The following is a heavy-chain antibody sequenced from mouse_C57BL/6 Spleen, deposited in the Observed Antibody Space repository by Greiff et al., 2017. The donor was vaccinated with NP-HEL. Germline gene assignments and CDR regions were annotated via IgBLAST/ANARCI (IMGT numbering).Heavy chain of an antibody. Sequence: EVQVVESGGDLVKPGGSLKLSCAASGFTFSSYGMSWVRQTPDKRLEWVATISSGGSYTYYPDSVKGRFTISRDNAKNTLYLQMSSLKSEDTAMYYCASITTVVANYFDYWGQGTTLTVSS. CDR2: ISSGGSYT. CDR1: GFTFSSYG. V-gene: IGHV5-6*01. D-gene: IGHD1-1*01. J-gene: IGHJ2*01. CDR3: ASITTVVANYFDY.